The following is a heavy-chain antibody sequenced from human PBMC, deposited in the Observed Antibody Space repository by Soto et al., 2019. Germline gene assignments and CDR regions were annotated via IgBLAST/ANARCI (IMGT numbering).Heavy chain of an antibody. CDR3: ARDLAKGGGSAGFDY. CDR1: GYTFTGYY. J-gene: IGHJ4*02. V-gene: IGHV1-2*02. D-gene: IGHD2-15*01. Sequence: QVQLVQSGAEVKKPGASVKVSCKASGYTFTGYYMHWVRQAPGQGLEWMGWTNPNSGGTKYPQKFQGRVTMTRDTSITTVYMSLTGLKSDDTAVYYCARDLAKGGGSAGFDYWGQGTLVAVSS. CDR2: TNPNSGGT.